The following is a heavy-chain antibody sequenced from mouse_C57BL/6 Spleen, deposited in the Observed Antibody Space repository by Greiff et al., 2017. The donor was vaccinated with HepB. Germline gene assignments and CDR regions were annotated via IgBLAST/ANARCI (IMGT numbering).Heavy chain of an antibody. CDR2: IDPSDSYT. Sequence: QVQLQQSGAELVMPGASVKLSCKASGYTFTSYWMHWVKQRPGQGLEWIGEIDPSDSYTNYNQKFKGKSTLTVDKSSSTAYMQLSSLTSEDSAVYYCARGHSNYVAYWGQGTLVTVSA. D-gene: IGHD2-5*01. V-gene: IGHV1-69*01. J-gene: IGHJ3*01. CDR1: GYTFTSYW. CDR3: ARGHSNYVAY.